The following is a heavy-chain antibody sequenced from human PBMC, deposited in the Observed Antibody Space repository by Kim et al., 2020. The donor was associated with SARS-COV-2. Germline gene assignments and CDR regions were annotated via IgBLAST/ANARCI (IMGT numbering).Heavy chain of an antibody. CDR1: GFTFSSYA. CDR3: AKDSERTFGELSSFFDY. D-gene: IGHD3-16*02. V-gene: IGHV3-23*01. CDR2: ISGSGGST. J-gene: IGHJ4*02. Sequence: GGSLRLSCAASGFTFSSYAMSWVRQAPGKGLEWVSAISGSGGSTYYADSVKGRFTISRDNSKNTLYLQMNSLRAEDTAVYYCAKDSERTFGELSSFFDYWGQGTLVTVSS.